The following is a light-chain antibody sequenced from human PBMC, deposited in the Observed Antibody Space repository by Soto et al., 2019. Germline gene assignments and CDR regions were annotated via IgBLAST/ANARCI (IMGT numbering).Light chain of an antibody. CDR3: QQYATSPIT. V-gene: IGKV3-20*01. CDR1: QGVGKNY. CDR2: GAS. J-gene: IGKJ5*01. Sequence: EIVLTQSPGTLYLSPGERATLSCRASQGVGKNYLAWFQQRPGQAPRLLIHGASTRATGIPDRFSGSGSGTDFTLTLSRLEPEDFVVYYWQQYATSPITFGQGTRLEIK.